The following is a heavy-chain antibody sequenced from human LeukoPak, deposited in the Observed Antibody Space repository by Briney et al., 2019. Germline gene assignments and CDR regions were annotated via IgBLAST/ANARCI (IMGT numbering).Heavy chain of an antibody. CDR1: GGSISSYY. CDR2: IHYSGST. CDR3: ARGMSMGAVAAPFDY. V-gene: IGHV4-59*01. Sequence: SETLSLTCTVSGGSISSYYWSWIRQPPGKGLEWIGYIHYSGSTNYNPSLESRVTISVDTSKNQFSLKLSSVTAADTAVYYCARGMSMGAVAAPFDYWGQGTLVTVSS. J-gene: IGHJ4*02. D-gene: IGHD6-19*01.